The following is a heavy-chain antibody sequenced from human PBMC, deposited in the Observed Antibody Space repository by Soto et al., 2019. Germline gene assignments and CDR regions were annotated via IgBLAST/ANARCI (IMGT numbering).Heavy chain of an antibody. CDR1: GFIADDYA. CDR2: ISSNSATI. V-gene: IGHV3-9*02. D-gene: IGHD4-17*01. CDR3: VKDMTWGGMTTIGYFAS. J-gene: IGHJ4*02. Sequence: DVQLVESGGGLVQPGRSLRLSCVASGFIADDYAMHWVRQAPGKGLEWVSGISSNSATINYADSVEGRITISRDNAKNSLFRQMNSLRSEGTAFYSCVKDMTWGGMTTIGYFASWGQGTLVPVSP.